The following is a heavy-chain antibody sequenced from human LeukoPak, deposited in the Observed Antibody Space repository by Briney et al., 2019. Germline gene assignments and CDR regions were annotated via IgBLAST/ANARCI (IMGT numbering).Heavy chain of an antibody. CDR1: GYTFTGYY. CDR2: INPNSGGT. CDR3: ARSDSSGWHFDY. Sequence: ASVKVSCKASGYTFTGYYTHWVRQAPGQGLEWMGWINPNSGGTNYAQKFQGRVTMTRDTSISTAYMELSRLRSDDTAVYYCARSDSSGWHFDYWGQGTLVTVSS. J-gene: IGHJ4*02. V-gene: IGHV1-2*02. D-gene: IGHD6-19*01.